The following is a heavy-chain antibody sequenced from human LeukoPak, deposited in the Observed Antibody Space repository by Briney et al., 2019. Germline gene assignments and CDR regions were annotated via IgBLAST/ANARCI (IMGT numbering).Heavy chain of an antibody. J-gene: IGHJ5*02. CDR2: VYYSGST. Sequence: SETLSLTCVVSGGSVSGYYWGWIRQPPGRGLEWIGYVYYSGSTYYNPSLKSRVTISVDTSKNQFSLKLSSVTAADTAVYYCAAEKMIVVVNWFDPWGQGTLVTVSS. CDR3: AAEKMIVVVNWFDP. D-gene: IGHD3-22*01. CDR1: GGSVSGYY. V-gene: IGHV4-59*04.